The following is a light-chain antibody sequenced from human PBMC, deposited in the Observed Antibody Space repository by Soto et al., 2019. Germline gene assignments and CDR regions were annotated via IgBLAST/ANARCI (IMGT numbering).Light chain of an antibody. CDR3: QQRTRWPMT. V-gene: IGKV3-11*01. CDR1: QNLHSF. CDR2: DGS. Sequence: ETVMTQSPATLSVSPGETATLSCRASQNLHSFLNWYQQRPGQAPRPLIYDGSKRAAGVPDRISGDGSGTDYTLTISSLEPEDFAVYYCQQRTRWPMTFGQGTRLEIK. J-gene: IGKJ5*01.